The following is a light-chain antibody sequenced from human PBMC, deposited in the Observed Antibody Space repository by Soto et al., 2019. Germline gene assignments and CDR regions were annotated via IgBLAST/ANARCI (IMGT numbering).Light chain of an antibody. V-gene: IGLV2-14*04. CDR3: SSYTTSNTRQIV. CDR1: SSDVGGYNY. Sequence: ITISCTGTSSDVGGYNYVSWYQQHPGKAPKFMIYDVSNRPSGVSNRFSGSKSGNTASLTISGLQAEDEADYYCSSYTTSNTRQIVFGTGTQLTVL. CDR2: DVS. J-gene: IGLJ1*01.